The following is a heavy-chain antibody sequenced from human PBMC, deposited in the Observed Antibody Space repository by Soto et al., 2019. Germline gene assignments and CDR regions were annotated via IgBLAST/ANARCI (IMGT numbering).Heavy chain of an antibody. Sequence: EVQLVESGGDLVQPGGSLRLSCSASGFSFISHWMHWVRQAPGKGLVWVSRINSDGSITSYADSVKGRFTISRDNAKNTLYVEMNSLRVEDTAVYYCARWRAYGSGTQGMDVWGQGTTVIVSS. CDR2: INSDGSIT. V-gene: IGHV3-74*01. CDR1: GFSFISHW. J-gene: IGHJ6*02. CDR3: ARWRAYGSGTQGMDV. D-gene: IGHD3-10*01.